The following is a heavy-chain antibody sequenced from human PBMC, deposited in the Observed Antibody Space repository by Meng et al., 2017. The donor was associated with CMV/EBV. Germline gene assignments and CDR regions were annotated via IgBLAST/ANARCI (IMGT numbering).Heavy chain of an antibody. CDR2: IYNDDST. J-gene: IGHJ4*02. CDR3: SYRYYFDY. D-gene: IGHD3-16*02. CDR1: GFTVSGNH. V-gene: IGHV3-53*01. Sequence: ETLSLTCAASGFTVSGNHMSWVRQAPGKGLEWISVIYNDDSTHYVDSVKGRFTISRDDSKNTLYLQMNSLRAEDTAVYYCSYRYYFDYWGQGTMVTVSS.